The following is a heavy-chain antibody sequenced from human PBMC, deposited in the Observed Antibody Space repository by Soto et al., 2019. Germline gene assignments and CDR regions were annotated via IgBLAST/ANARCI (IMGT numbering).Heavy chain of an antibody. CDR1: GFTFSIYS. J-gene: IGHJ6*02. CDR2: ISSSSSYI. CDR3: ARAKGVRGRDYYGPDV. Sequence: GGSLRRSCVASGFTFSIYSMNWVRQAPGKGLEWVSSISSSSSYIYYADSVKGRFTISRDNAKNSLYLQMNSLRAEETAVYYCARAKGVRGRDYYGPDVWGQATTVTVSS. D-gene: IGHD3-10*01. V-gene: IGHV3-21*01.